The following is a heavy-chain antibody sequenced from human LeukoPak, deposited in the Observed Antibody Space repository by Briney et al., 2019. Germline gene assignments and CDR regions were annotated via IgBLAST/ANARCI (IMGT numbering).Heavy chain of an antibody. CDR1: GGSISSYY. J-gene: IGHJ3*02. CDR2: IYYSGST. CDR3: ARVPSYYDYVWGSYRSGAFDI. D-gene: IGHD3-16*02. V-gene: IGHV4-59*01. Sequence: SETLSLTCTVSGGSISSYYWSWIRQTPGKGLEWIGYIYYSGSTNYNPSLKSRVTISVDTSKNQFSLKLSSVTAADTAVYYCARVPSYYDYVWGSYRSGAFDIWGQGTMVTVSS.